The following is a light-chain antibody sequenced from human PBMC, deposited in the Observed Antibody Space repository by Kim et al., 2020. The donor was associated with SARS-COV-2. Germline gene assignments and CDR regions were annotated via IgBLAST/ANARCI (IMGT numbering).Light chain of an antibody. V-gene: IGLV3-19*01. CDR2: GKN. CDR1: SLRSYY. CDR3: NSRDSSGNHPV. J-gene: IGLJ3*02. Sequence: SSALTQDPAVSVALGQTVRITCQGDSLRSYYASWYQQKPGQAPVLVIYGKNNRPSGIPDRFSGSSSGNTASLTITGAQAEDEADYYCNSRDSSGNHPVFGGGTQVTV.